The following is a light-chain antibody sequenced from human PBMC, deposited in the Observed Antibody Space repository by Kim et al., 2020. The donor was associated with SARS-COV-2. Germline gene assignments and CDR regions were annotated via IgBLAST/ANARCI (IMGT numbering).Light chain of an antibody. CDR3: QQYDIHPLT. CDR2: DGS. Sequence: GYLVTNTSWAEESVNEWVAWCEQRPGKAPQVLVFDGSSLGSGVPSTFSGSGSGTEFTLTICRLQPGHFTTSYYQQYDIHPLTFGQGTTLAI. J-gene: IGKJ2*01. CDR1: ESVNEW. V-gene: IGKV1-5*01.